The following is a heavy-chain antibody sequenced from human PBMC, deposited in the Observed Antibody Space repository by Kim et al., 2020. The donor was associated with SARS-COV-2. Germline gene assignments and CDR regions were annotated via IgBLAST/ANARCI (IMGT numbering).Heavy chain of an antibody. CDR1: GFTFGDYA. D-gene: IGHD3-22*01. J-gene: IGHJ4*02. CDR3: SRDYYDSSGYPGY. Sequence: GGSLRLSCTASGFTFGDYAMSWLRQAPGKGLEWLGFIRGKAYGGTTEYAASVKDRFTISRDDCKTVAYLLMNSLETEDTGVYYCSRDYYDSSGYPGYWGQGTLVTVSS. CDR2: IRGKAYGGTT. V-gene: IGHV3-49*03.